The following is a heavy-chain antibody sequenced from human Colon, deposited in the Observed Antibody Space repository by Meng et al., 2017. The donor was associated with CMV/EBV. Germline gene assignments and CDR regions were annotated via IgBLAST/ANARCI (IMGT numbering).Heavy chain of an antibody. CDR3: AREAVAARVDY. J-gene: IGHJ4*02. Sequence: GSLRLSCTVSGGSISSYYWSWIRQPPGKGLEWIGYIYYSGSTNYNPSLKSRVTISVDTSKNQFSLKLSSVTAADTAVYYCAREAVAARVDYWGQGTLVTVSS. CDR2: IYYSGST. CDR1: GGSISSYY. D-gene: IGHD2-21*02. V-gene: IGHV4-59*01.